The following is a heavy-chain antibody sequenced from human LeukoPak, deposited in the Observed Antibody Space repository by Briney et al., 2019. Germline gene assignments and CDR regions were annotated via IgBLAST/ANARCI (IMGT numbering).Heavy chain of an antibody. CDR3: ARVLSSSSKVFDC. V-gene: IGHV4-59*01. J-gene: IGHJ4*02. CDR1: GGSFSSYY. D-gene: IGHD6-6*01. CDR2: IYYSGNT. Sequence: PSETLSLTCTVSGGSFSSYYWSWIRQPPGKGLEWIGDIYYSGNTNYNTSLKSRVTMSVDRPKNQFSLKVTSVTTADTAVYYCARVLSSSSKVFDCWGQGTLVTVSS.